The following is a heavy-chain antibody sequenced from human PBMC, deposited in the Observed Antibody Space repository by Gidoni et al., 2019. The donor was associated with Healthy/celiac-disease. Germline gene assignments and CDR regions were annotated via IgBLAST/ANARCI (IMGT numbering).Heavy chain of an antibody. CDR3: ARRGYSSSLRDY. Sequence: QLQLPESGPGLVKPSETPSLTCPVSGCSLSSRSYDWGWIRQPPGKGLEWIGSIYYSGSTYYNPSLKSRVTISVDTSKNQFSLKLSSVTAADTAVYYCARRGYSSSLRDYWGQGTLVTVSS. J-gene: IGHJ4*02. D-gene: IGHD6-6*01. V-gene: IGHV4-39*01. CDR1: GCSLSSRSYD. CDR2: IYYSGST.